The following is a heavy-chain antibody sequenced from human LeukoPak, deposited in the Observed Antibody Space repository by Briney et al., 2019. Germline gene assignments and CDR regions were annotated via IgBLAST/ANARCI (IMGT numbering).Heavy chain of an antibody. Sequence: SETLSLTCTVSGYSISSGYYWGWIRQPPGEGLEWIGRIYHSGSTYYNPSLKSRVTISVDTSKNQFSLNRSSVTAAATAVYYCARAAPRWTYYDFWSGLDYWGQGTLVTVSS. CDR2: IYHSGST. J-gene: IGHJ4*02. V-gene: IGHV4-38-2*02. D-gene: IGHD3-3*01. CDR1: GYSISSGYY. CDR3: ARAAPRWTYYDFWSGLDY.